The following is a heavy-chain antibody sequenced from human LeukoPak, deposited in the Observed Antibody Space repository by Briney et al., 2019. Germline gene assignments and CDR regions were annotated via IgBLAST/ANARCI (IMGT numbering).Heavy chain of an antibody. CDR2: ISAYNGNT. CDR3: ARAQAVITLDY. CDR1: GYTFTNYG. D-gene: IGHD4-17*01. Sequence: ASVKVSCKASGYTFTNYGINWVRQAPGQGLEWMGWISAYNGNTNYAQKLQGRVTMTTDTSTSTAYMELRSLRSDDTAVYYCARAQAVITLDYWGQGTLVTVSS. J-gene: IGHJ4*02. V-gene: IGHV1-18*01.